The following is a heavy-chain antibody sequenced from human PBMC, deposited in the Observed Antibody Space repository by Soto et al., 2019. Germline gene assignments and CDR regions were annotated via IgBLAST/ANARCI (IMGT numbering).Heavy chain of an antibody. V-gene: IGHV3-53*04. CDR2: IYSGGST. Sequence: EVQLVESGGGLVQPGGSLRLSCAASGFTVSSNYMSWVRQAPGKGLEWVSVIYSGGSTNYTDSVKGRFTISRHNSKNTLYLQMNSLRAEDTAVYYCARVAADSSGYWAYYYYGMDVWGQGTTVTVSS. J-gene: IGHJ6*02. CDR1: GFTVSSNY. D-gene: IGHD3-22*01. CDR3: ARVAADSSGYWAYYYYGMDV.